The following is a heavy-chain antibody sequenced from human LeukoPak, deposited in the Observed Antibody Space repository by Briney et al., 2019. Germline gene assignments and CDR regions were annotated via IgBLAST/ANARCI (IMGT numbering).Heavy chain of an antibody. CDR2: TWSDGSDN. Sequence: GGSLRLSCATSGFIFPDFGIHWVRQAPGKGLEWVAVTWSDGSDNYSDSVKGRFTMSRDNSKDAVSLQMNSLRAGDTAVYYCARDAGGGSGWIDTWGQGILVAVSS. V-gene: IGHV3-33*01. CDR1: GFIFPDFG. CDR3: ARDAGGGSGWIDT. D-gene: IGHD6-19*01. J-gene: IGHJ4*02.